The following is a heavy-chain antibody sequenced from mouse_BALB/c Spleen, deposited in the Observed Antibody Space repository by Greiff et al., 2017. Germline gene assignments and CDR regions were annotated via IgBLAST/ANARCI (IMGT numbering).Heavy chain of an antibody. Sequence: EVQLQESGPGLVKPSQSLSLTCTVTGYSITSDYAWNWIRQFPGNKLEWMGYISYSGSTSYNPSLKSRISITRDTSKNQFFLQLNSVTTEDTATYYCARLITTGGFAYWGQGTLVTVSA. CDR1: GYSITSDYA. J-gene: IGHJ3*01. V-gene: IGHV3-2*02. D-gene: IGHD2-4*01. CDR2: ISYSGST. CDR3: ARLITTGGFAY.